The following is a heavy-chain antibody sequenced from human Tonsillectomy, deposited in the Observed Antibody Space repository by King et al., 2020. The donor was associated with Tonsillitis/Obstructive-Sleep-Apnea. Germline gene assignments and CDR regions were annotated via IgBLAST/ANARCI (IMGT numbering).Heavy chain of an antibody. J-gene: IGHJ4*02. CDR3: ARHDYSSSSRLFDF. CDR1: GGSISSSSYY. CDR2: IYYSGST. D-gene: IGHD6-6*01. V-gene: IGHV4-39*01. Sequence: QLQESGPGLVKPSETLSLTCTVSGGSISSSSYYWGWIRQPPGKGLEWIGSIYYSGSTYYNPPLKSRVTITVDTSKHQFTLKLSSVTAADMAVYYCARHDYSSSSRLFDFWAQGPLLPVSS.